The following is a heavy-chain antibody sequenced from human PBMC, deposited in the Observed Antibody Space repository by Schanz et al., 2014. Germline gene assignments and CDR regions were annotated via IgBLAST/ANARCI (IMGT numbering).Heavy chain of an antibody. J-gene: IGHJ4*02. CDR2: INPSGGST. V-gene: IGHV1-46*03. CDR3: ARGGFVDSTSFDS. D-gene: IGHD2-2*01. CDR1: GYTFTSYD. Sequence: QVQLVQSAPEVKKPGASVKVSCKASGYTFTSYDINWVRQATGQGLEWMGIINPSGGSTSYAQKFQGRVTMTRDTSTSTVYMELSSLRSEDTAVYYCARGGFVDSTSFDSWGQGTLVTVSS.